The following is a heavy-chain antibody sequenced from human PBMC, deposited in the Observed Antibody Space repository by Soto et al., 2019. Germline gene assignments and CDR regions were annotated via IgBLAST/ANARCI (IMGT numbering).Heavy chain of an antibody. CDR3: SRAMGTDGWSNHAFRL. D-gene: IGHD6-19*01. Sequence: GGPLRLSCAASGFTFRNYGMSWVRQAPGMGLEWVAIIKQDGSEKYYVDSVKGRFTISRDNAKNSLFLQMNSLRVEDTAVHMCSRAMGTDGWSNHAFRLWGQATMVTVSS. J-gene: IGHJ3*01. CDR1: GFTFRNYG. CDR2: IKQDGSEK. V-gene: IGHV3-7*01.